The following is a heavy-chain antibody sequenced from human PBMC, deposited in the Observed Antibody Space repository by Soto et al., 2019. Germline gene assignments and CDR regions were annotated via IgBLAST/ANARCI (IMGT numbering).Heavy chain of an antibody. V-gene: IGHV3-72*01. CDR1: GFTFSDHY. CDR2: IRNKANSYTT. Sequence: EVQLVESGGGLVQPEGSLRLSCDASGFTFSDHYMDWVRQAPGKGLEWVGRIRNKANSYTTEYAASVKGRFTISRDDSRNSLYLQMNSLKTEDTAMYYCTRAGILTTPYYFDYWGQGTLVTVSS. J-gene: IGHJ4*02. CDR3: TRAGILTTPYYFDY. D-gene: IGHD2-21*01.